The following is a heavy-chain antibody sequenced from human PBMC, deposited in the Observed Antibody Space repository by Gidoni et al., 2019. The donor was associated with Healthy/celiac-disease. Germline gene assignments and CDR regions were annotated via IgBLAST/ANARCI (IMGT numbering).Heavy chain of an antibody. V-gene: IGHV3-49*04. CDR2: IRSKAYGGTT. J-gene: IGHJ4*02. Sequence: EVQLVESGGCLVQPGRSLRLSCTAYGFTFGDYAMSCVRQAPGKGREWVGFIRSKAYGGTTEYAASVKGRVTITRDDSKSTAYLQMNSLKTEDKAVYYCTFDSSGYSLDYWGQGTLVTVSS. D-gene: IGHD6-19*01. CDR1: GFTFGDYA. CDR3: TFDSSGYSLDY.